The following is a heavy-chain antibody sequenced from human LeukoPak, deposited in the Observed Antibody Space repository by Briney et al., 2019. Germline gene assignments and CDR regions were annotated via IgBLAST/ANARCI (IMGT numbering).Heavy chain of an antibody. CDR2: ISSSSSYI. J-gene: IGHJ4*02. CDR1: GFTFSSYS. V-gene: IGHV3-21*01. Sequence: GGSLRLSCAASGFTFSSYSMNWVRQAPGKGLEWVSSISSSSSYIYYADSVKGRFTISRDNAKNSLYLQMNSLRAEDTAVYYCAKDLGYYYDSSGSDWGQGTLVTVSS. D-gene: IGHD3-22*01. CDR3: AKDLGYYYDSSGSD.